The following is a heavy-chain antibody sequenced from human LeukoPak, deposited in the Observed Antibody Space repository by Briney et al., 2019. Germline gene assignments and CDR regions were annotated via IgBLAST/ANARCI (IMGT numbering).Heavy chain of an antibody. CDR3: ARVPPYYYDSSGYYSYYFDY. CDR1: GGSFSGYY. Sequence: PSETLSLTCAVYGGSFSGYYWSWIRQPPGKGLEWIGEINHSGSTNYNPSLKSRVTISVDTSKNQFSLKPSSVTAADTAVYYCARVPPYYYDSSGYYSYYFDYWGQGTLVTVSS. CDR2: INHSGST. V-gene: IGHV4-34*01. J-gene: IGHJ4*02. D-gene: IGHD3-22*01.